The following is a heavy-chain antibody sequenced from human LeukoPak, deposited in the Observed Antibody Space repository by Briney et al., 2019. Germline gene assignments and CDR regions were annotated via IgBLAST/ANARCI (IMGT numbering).Heavy chain of an antibody. CDR1: GGTFSSYA. CDR2: FDPEDGET. V-gene: IGHV1-24*01. D-gene: IGHD6-19*01. J-gene: IGHJ4*02. CDR3: ATDLVAGYFDY. Sequence: ASVKVSCKASGGTFSSYAISWVRQAPGQGLEWMGGFDPEDGETIYAQKFQGRVTMTEDTSTDTAYMELSSLRSEDTAVYYCATDLVAGYFDYWGQGTLVTVSS.